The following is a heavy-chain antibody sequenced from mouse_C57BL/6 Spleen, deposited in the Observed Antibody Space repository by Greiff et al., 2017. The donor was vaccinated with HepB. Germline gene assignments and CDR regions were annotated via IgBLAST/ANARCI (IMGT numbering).Heavy chain of an antibody. V-gene: IGHV5-6*01. CDR3: ARQGNWDGDWYFDV. J-gene: IGHJ1*03. CDR2: ISSGGSYT. CDR1: GFTFSSYG. Sequence: EVQGVESGGDLVKPGGSLKLSCAASGFTFSSYGMSWVRQTPDKRLEWVATISSGGSYTYYPDSVKGRFTISRDNAKNTLYLQMSSLKSEDTAMYYCARQGNWDGDWYFDVWGTGTTVTVSS. D-gene: IGHD4-1*01.